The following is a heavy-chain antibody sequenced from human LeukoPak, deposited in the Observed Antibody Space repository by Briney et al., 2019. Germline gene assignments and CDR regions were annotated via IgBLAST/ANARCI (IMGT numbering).Heavy chain of an antibody. Sequence: GESLKISCKGFGYSFTSYWIGWVRQMPGKGLEGMGIIYPGDSDTRYSPCFQGQVTISADKSISTAYLQWSSLKASDTAMYYCARRSFRAVAGSFEIWGQGTMVTVSS. J-gene: IGHJ3*02. CDR1: GYSFTSYW. CDR3: ARRSFRAVAGSFEI. CDR2: IYPGDSDT. D-gene: IGHD6-19*01. V-gene: IGHV5-51*01.